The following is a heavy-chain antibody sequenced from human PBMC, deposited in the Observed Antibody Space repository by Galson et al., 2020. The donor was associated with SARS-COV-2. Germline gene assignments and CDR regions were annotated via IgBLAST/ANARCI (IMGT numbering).Heavy chain of an antibody. CDR1: GGSISSGGYY. J-gene: IGHJ4*02. D-gene: IGHD1-1*01. Sequence: SETLSLTCTVSGGSISSGGYYWSWTRQHPGKGLEWIGYINDSGNTYYNPSLKSRITMSVDTSNNQFFLKLRYVTAADTATYFCARNKQLLFDFWGQGTLVSVTS. V-gene: IGHV4-31*03. CDR3: ARNKQLLFDF. CDR2: INDSGNT.